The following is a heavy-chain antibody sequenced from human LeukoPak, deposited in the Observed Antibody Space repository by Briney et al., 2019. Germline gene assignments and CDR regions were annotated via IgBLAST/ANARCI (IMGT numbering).Heavy chain of an antibody. D-gene: IGHD6-19*01. V-gene: IGHV3-21*01. CDR3: AREEYSSGWYYFDY. J-gene: IGHJ4*01. Sequence: PGGSLRLSCAASGFTFSSYSMSWVRQAPGKGLEWASSISSSSYIYYADSVKGRFTISRDNAKNSLYLQMNSLRAEDTAVYYCAREEYSSGWYYFDYWGQGTLVTVSS. CDR2: ISSSSYI. CDR1: GFTFSSYS.